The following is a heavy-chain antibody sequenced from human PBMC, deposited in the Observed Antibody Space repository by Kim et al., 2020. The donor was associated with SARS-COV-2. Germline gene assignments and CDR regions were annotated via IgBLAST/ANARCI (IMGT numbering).Heavy chain of an antibody. CDR2: NN. CDR3: ARGLTYAGDY. V-gene: IGHV1-18*01. D-gene: IGHD4-17*01. J-gene: IGHJ4*02. Sequence: NNNYAQKLQGRVTMTTDTSTSTAYMELRSLRSDDTAVYYCARGLTYAGDYWGQGTLVTVSS.